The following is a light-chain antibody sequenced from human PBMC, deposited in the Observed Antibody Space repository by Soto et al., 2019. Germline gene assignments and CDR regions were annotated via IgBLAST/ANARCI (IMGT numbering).Light chain of an antibody. CDR2: EVS. Sequence: QAALSQPASVSGSPGQAITISCTGTSNDVGYYNFVSWYQHHPGKAPKLMIYEVSKRPSGVSNRFSASKSGNTASLTISGLQAEEEADYYCSSYTSSNNWVFGGGTQLTVL. V-gene: IGLV2-14*01. CDR1: SNDVGYYNF. J-gene: IGLJ3*02. CDR3: SSYTSSNNWV.